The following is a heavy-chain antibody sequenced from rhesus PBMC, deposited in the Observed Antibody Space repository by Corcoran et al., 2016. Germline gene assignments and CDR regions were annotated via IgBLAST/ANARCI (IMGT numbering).Heavy chain of an antibody. CDR1: GGSVRSPTW. V-gene: IGHV4-65*01. CDR2: ISGSIGSS. CDR3: ARASVSGTSADY. D-gene: IGHD1-1-1*01. J-gene: IGHJ4*01. Sequence: QVQLHESAPGLVKPWETLSLPCAVSGGSVRSPTWWSWISQPPGKGLGWFGYISGSIGSSHYNPSLVSRVTAESYTPKDQPSLQLRYVIAAAPAVHYLARASVSGTSADYRGQGGLVTVCS.